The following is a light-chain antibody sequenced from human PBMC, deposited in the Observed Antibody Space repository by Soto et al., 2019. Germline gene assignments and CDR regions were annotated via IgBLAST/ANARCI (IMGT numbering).Light chain of an antibody. Sequence: QSVLTQPASVSGSPGQSITISCTGTSSDVGRYNLVSWYQHHPGKAPKVIIYEGTKRPSGVSNRFSASKFGNTASLTISGLQAEDEADYYCCSYTSSSTLVFGGGTKLTVL. J-gene: IGLJ2*01. V-gene: IGLV2-14*02. CDR3: CSYTSSSTLV. CDR2: EGT. CDR1: SSDVGRYNL.